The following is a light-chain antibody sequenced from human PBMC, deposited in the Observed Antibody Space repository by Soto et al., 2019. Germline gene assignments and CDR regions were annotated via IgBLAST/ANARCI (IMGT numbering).Light chain of an antibody. J-gene: IGKJ1*01. CDR2: DAS. Sequence: DIQMTQSPSTLSASVGDRVTITCRASQSISSWLAWYQQKPGKAPKLLIYDASSLESGVPSRFSGSGSGTDFTLTISSLQPDDFATYYCQHLGTFGQGTKVEIK. CDR3: QHLGT. CDR1: QSISSW. V-gene: IGKV1-5*01.